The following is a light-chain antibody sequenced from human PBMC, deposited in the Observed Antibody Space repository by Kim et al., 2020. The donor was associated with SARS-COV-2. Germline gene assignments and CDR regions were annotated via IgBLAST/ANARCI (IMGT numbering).Light chain of an antibody. CDR3: QLCGDSSWT. J-gene: IGKJ1*01. Sequence: SSYLAWYQQKPGQAPRLLIYGASSRATGIPDRFSGSGLGTDFTLTISSLEPEDFAVYYCQLCGDSSWTFGQGTKVDIK. V-gene: IGKV3-20*01. CDR2: GAS. CDR1: SSY.